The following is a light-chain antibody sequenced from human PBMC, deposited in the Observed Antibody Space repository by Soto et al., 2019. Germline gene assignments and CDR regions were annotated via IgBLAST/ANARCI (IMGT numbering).Light chain of an antibody. J-gene: IGKJ1*01. CDR1: QSVSSSY. V-gene: IGKV3-20*01. CDR2: GAS. Sequence: TQSPATLSVAPGERATLPCSPSQSVSSSYLSWYQQKPGQAPRLLIYGASSRATGIPDRFSGSGSGTDVTLTISRLEPEDFAVYYCQKYGSSPWTFGQGTKVDI. CDR3: QKYGSSPWT.